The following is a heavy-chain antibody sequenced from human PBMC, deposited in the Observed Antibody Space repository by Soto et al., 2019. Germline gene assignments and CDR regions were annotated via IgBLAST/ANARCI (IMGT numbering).Heavy chain of an antibody. V-gene: IGHV3-11*06. CDR1: GFSFSGYY. D-gene: IGHD5-12*01. Sequence: VGSLRLSCAASGFSFSGYYMSWIRQAPGKGLEYISYISSSSGSTNYADSVKGRFTISRDNAKNSLYLQMSSLRAEDTAVYYCARERGGYDRLYDNPGMDVWGQGTTVTVSS. CDR3: ARERGGYDRLYDNPGMDV. J-gene: IGHJ6*02. CDR2: ISSSSGST.